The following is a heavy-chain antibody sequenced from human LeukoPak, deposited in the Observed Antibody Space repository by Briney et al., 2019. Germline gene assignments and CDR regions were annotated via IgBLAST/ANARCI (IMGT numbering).Heavy chain of an antibody. Sequence: ASVKVSCKASGYTFTSYGISWVRQAPGQGLEWMGWISAYNGNTNYAQKLQGRVTMTTDTFTSTAYMELRSLRSNDTAVYYCARTTVDYYDSSGYYSYWGQGTLVTVSS. CDR1: GYTFTSYG. CDR2: ISAYNGNT. CDR3: ARTTVDYYDSSGYYSY. D-gene: IGHD3-22*01. V-gene: IGHV1-18*01. J-gene: IGHJ4*02.